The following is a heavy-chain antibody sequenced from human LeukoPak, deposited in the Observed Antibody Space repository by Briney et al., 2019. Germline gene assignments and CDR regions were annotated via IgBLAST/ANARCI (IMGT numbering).Heavy chain of an antibody. J-gene: IGHJ5*02. CDR3: AKGHDYYDSSGYPNWFDP. D-gene: IGHD3-22*01. V-gene: IGHV3-30*18. CDR2: ISYDGSNK. CDR1: GFTFSSYG. Sequence: PGRSLRLSCAASGFTFSSYGMHWVRQAPGKGLEWVAVISYDGSNKYYADSVKGRFTISRDNSKNTLYLQMNSLRAEDTAVYYCAKGHDYYDSSGYPNWFDPWGQGTLVTVSS.